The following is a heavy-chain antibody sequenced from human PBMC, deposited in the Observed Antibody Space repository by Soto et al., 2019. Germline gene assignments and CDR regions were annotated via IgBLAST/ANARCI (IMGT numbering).Heavy chain of an antibody. CDR2: VNPILSMS. CDR1: GDTFNFYS. D-gene: IGHD3-10*01. J-gene: IGHJ4*02. Sequence: QVQLVQSGAEVKSAGSSVKVSCKASGDTFNFYSINWVRQAPGLGLEWVGRVNPILSMSNYAQRFQGRVTMTADKSTGTAYMELRSLRSEDTAIYYCASNYGSGYGAFDSWGQGALVTVSS. V-gene: IGHV1-69*02. CDR3: ASNYGSGYGAFDS.